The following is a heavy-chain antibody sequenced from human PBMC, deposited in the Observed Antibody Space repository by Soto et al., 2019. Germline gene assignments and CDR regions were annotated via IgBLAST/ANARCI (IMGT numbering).Heavy chain of an antibody. D-gene: IGHD3-9*01. J-gene: IGHJ5*02. Sequence: SETLSLTCTVSGGSVSSGSYYWSWIRQPPGKGLEWIGYIYYSGSTNYNPSLKSRVTISVDTSKNQFSLKLSSVTAADTAVYYCGRWSVYYDTLTGYPREGWFDPWGQGTLVTVS. CDR3: GRWSVYYDTLTGYPREGWFDP. CDR1: GGSVSSGSYY. CDR2: IYYSGST. V-gene: IGHV4-61*01.